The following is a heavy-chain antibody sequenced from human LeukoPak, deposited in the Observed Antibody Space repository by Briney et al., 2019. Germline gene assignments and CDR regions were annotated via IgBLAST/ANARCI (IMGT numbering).Heavy chain of an antibody. D-gene: IGHD6-19*01. J-gene: IGHJ4*02. CDR1: GFTFSSYG. CDR2: ISYDGSNK. Sequence: GGSLRLSCAASGFTFSSYGMHWVRQAPGKGLEWVAVISYDGSNKYYADSVKGRFTISRDNSKNTLYLQMNSLRVEDTAVYYCARDLYSSGWFDYWGQGTLVTVSS. V-gene: IGHV3-30*03. CDR3: ARDLYSSGWFDY.